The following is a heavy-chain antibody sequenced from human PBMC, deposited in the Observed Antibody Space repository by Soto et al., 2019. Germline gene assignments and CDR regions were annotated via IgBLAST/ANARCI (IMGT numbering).Heavy chain of an antibody. CDR3: ARSYYDILTGYEEDNWFDP. D-gene: IGHD3-9*01. CDR2: IYHSGST. CDR1: GGSISSSNW. Sequence: LSLTCAVSGGSISSSNWWSWVRQPPGKGLEWIGEIYHSGSTNYNPSLKSRVTISVDKSKNQFSLKLSSVTAADTAVYYCARSYYDILTGYEEDNWFDPWGQGTLVTVSS. J-gene: IGHJ5*02. V-gene: IGHV4-4*02.